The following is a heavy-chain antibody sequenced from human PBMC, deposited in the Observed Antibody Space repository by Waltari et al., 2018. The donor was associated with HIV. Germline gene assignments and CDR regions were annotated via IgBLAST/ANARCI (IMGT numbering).Heavy chain of an antibody. D-gene: IGHD3-10*01. CDR3: TRGGGSWIQETHYYKAFDV. CDR1: GYDFTSYG. J-gene: IGHJ6*02. CDR2: IWAYDGNM. Sequence: QLLQSGPETRKPGASVKISCKASGYDFTSYGVTWVRRAPGVGLVWVGWIWAYDGNMDIDRKFKDRVTLTTDTSTTTAFLEVRSLTVDDTATYYCTRGGGSWIQETHYYKAFDVWGQGTTVIV. V-gene: IGHV1-18*01.